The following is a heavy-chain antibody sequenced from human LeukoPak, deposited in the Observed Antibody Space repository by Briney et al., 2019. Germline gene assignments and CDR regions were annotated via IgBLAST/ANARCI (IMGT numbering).Heavy chain of an antibody. CDR2: IIPIFGTA. J-gene: IGHJ4*02. V-gene: IGHV1-69*13. D-gene: IGHD2-2*02. CDR3: ARGSYRYCSSTSCYTAFDY. Sequence: SVKVSCKASGGTFSSYAISWVRQAPGQGLEWMGGIIPIFGTANYAQKFQGRVTITADESTSTAYMELSSLRSEDTAVYYCARGSYRYCSSTSCYTAFDYWGQGTLVTVSS. CDR1: GGTFSSYA.